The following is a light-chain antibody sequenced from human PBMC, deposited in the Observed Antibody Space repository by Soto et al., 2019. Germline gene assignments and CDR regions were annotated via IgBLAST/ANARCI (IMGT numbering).Light chain of an antibody. CDR3: SSYTISTTYV. V-gene: IGLV2-14*03. J-gene: IGLJ1*01. CDR1: SNDVGLYNY. CDR2: DVT. Sequence: QSGLTQPASVSGSPGQSITISCTGTSNDVGLYNYVSWYQQHPGKAPKLMIYDVTERPSGVSNRFSGSKSGNTASLTISGLQAEDEGDYYCSSYTISTTYVFGTGTKVTVL.